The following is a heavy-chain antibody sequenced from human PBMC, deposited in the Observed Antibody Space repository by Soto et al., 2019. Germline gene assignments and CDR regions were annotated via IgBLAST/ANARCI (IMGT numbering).Heavy chain of an antibody. CDR3: AKGYYSGYDLAYFDY. D-gene: IGHD5-12*01. J-gene: IGHJ4*02. Sequence: EVQLLESGGGLVQPGGSLRLSCAASGFSFDDYAMTWVRQAAGKGLEWVSAISGSGDNTYYADSVKGRFTISRDNSKTALYLQLNSLRAEDTAVYYCAKGYYSGYDLAYFDYWGQGTLVTVSS. CDR2: ISGSGDNT. V-gene: IGHV3-23*01. CDR1: GFSFDDYA.